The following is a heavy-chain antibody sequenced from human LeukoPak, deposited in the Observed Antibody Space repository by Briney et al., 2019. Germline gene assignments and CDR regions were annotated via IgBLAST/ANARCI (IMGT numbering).Heavy chain of an antibody. J-gene: IGHJ5*01. CDR1: GYTFTSYD. CDR3: AKTPHPTTVTVTLPVNWFDS. CDR2: MNPNSGNT. D-gene: IGHD4-17*01. V-gene: IGHV1-8*02. Sequence: ASVKVSCKASGYTFTSYDINWVRQATGQGLEWMGWMNPNSGNTAYAQKFQGRVTMTRDISIDTVYMEMNSLRSEDTAVYYCAKTPHPTTVTVTLPVNWFDSWGQGTLVTVSS.